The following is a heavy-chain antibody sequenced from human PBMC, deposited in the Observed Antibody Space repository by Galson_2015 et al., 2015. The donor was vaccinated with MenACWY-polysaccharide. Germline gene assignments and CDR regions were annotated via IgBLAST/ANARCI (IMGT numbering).Heavy chain of an antibody. Sequence: SLRLSCAASGFTFSSYSMNWVRQAPGRGLEWVSSISSSRTSIYYADSVKGRFTISRDNAENSLYLQMNSLRAEDTAVYYCTRDQRPSRGDMCSPLDYGGKGTLVIVSS. CDR3: TRDQRPSRGDMCSPLDY. J-gene: IGHJ4*02. CDR2: ISSSRTSI. CDR1: GFTFSSYS. D-gene: IGHD2-21*01. V-gene: IGHV3-21*01.